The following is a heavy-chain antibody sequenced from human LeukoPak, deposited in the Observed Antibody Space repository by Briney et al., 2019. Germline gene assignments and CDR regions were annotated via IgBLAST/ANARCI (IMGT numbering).Heavy chain of an antibody. V-gene: IGHV1-58*02. CDR3: AADLHDWGAAGY. D-gene: IGHD3-16*01. CDR1: GFTFTSSA. J-gene: IGHJ4*02. Sequence: SVKVSCKASGFTFTSSAMQWVRQAPGQRLEWIGWIVVGSGNTNYAQKFQERVTITRDMSTSTAYMELSSLRSEDTVVYYCAADLHDWGAAGYWGQGTLVTVSS. CDR2: IVVGSGNT.